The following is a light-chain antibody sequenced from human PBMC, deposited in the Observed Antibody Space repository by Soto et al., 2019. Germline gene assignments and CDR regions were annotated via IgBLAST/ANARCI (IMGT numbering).Light chain of an antibody. V-gene: IGKV3-20*01. CDR2: GPS. CDR3: QQYGSSPPCT. Sequence: EFVLTQSPGTLSLSPGERATLSCRASQSVSSSYIAWYQQKPGQAPRLLIYGPSSRATGIPDRFSGSGSGTDFTLTISRLEPEDFAVYYCQQYGSSPPCTFGQGTEVDIK. J-gene: IGKJ1*01. CDR1: QSVSSSY.